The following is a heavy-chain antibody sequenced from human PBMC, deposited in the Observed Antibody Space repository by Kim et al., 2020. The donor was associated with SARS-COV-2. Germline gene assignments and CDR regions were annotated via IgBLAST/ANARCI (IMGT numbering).Heavy chain of an antibody. CDR1: GDSVSSNSAA. D-gene: IGHD6-13*01. CDR3: AGNTGYSSSWSRGWFDP. Sequence: SQTLSLTCAISGDSVSSNSAAWNWIRQSPSRGLEWLGRTYYRSKWYNDYAVSVKSRITINPDTSKNQFSLQLNSVTPEDTAVYYCAGNTGYSSSWSRGWFDPWGQGTLVTVSS. J-gene: IGHJ5*02. V-gene: IGHV6-1*01. CDR2: TYYRSKWYN.